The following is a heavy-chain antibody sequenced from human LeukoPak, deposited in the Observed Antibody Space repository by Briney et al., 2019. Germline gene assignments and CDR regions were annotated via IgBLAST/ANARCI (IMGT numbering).Heavy chain of an antibody. CDR1: GYSISNGYY. V-gene: IGHV4-38-2*02. J-gene: IGHJ6*03. CDR3: ATGPGSGWYYYYMDV. Sequence: PSETLSLTCTVSGYSISNGYYWGWIRQPPGKGLEWIGSIYHTGSTYYNLSLKSRFTISVDTSKNQFSLKLSSVTAADTAVYYCATGPGSGWYYYYMDVWGKGTTVTISS. D-gene: IGHD6-19*01. CDR2: IYHTGST.